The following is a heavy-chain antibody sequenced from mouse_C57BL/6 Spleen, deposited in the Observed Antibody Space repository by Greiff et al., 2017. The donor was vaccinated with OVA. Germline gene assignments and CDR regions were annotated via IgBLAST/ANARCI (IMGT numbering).Heavy chain of an antibody. CDR1: GYSFTDYN. V-gene: IGHV1-39*01. D-gene: IGHD1-1*01. CDR3: AIITTAYYFDY. CDR2: INPNYGTT. Sequence: VQLKESGPELVKPGASVKISCKASGYSFTDYNMNWVKQSNGKSLEWIGVINPNYGTTSYNQKFKGKATLTVDQSSSTAYMQLSSLTSEDSAVHYCAIITTAYYFDYWGQGTTLTVSS. J-gene: IGHJ2*01.